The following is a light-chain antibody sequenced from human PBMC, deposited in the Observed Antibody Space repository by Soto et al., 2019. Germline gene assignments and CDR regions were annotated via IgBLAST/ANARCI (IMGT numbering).Light chain of an antibody. Sequence: SQLTPSPSSLSASVGDRVTISCRASQAITTYLAWYQQKPGKAPQLLIFAASTLHSGVPSRFSGSGSGTDFTLTISSLQPEDFATYYCQQLTSYPITFGQGTRLEIK. CDR2: AAS. CDR3: QQLTSYPIT. V-gene: IGKV1-9*01. CDR1: QAITTY. J-gene: IGKJ5*01.